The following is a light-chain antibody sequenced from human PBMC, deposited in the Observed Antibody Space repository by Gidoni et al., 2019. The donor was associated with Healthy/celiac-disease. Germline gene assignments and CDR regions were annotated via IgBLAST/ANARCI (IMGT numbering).Light chain of an antibody. CDR2: GAS. V-gene: IGKV3-20*01. J-gene: IGKJ2*01. CDR1: QSVSSSY. Sequence: ELVLTQSPRTLSLSPGERATLSCRASQSVSSSYLAWYQQKPGQAPRHLIYGASSRATGIPDRFSGSGSGTDFTLTISRLEPEDFAVYYCQQYGSSLPYTFGQGTKLEIK. CDR3: QQYGSSLPYT.